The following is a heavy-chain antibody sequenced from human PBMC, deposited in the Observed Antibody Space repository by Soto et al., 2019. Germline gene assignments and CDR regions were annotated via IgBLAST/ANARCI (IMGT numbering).Heavy chain of an antibody. CDR1: GGSISRSNW. V-gene: IGHV4-4*02. J-gene: IGHJ4*02. Sequence: QVQLQESGPGLVKPSGTLSLTCAVSGGSISRSNWWNWVRQPPGKVLAWIGKIYYSGSTNYNPSLKSRVTISVDKSKTQFSLKLNSLTAADTAVYYCARSITFDWLFFDYWGQGTLVTVSS. CDR2: IYYSGST. D-gene: IGHD3-9*01. CDR3: ARSITFDWLFFDY.